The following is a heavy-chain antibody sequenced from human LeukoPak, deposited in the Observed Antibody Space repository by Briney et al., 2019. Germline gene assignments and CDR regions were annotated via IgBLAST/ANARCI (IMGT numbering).Heavy chain of an antibody. V-gene: IGHV1-46*01. CDR3: ARGGYYPGAFDI. CDR2: INPSGGST. J-gene: IGHJ3*02. D-gene: IGHD2-8*01. CDR1: GYTFTSYY. Sequence: ASVKVSCKASGYTFTSYYMHWVRPAPGQGLEWMGIINPSGGSTSYAQKFQGRVTMTTDTSTSTAYMELRSLRSDDTAVYYCARGGYYPGAFDIWGQGTMVTVSS.